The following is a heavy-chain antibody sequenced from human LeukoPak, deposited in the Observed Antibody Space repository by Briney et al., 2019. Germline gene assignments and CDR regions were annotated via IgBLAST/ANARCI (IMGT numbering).Heavy chain of an antibody. CDR2: ISSSSSYI. V-gene: IGHV3-21*01. D-gene: IGHD3-9*01. CDR3: ARDRRSYYDILTGYSHGMDV. J-gene: IGHJ6*02. Sequence: MAGGSLRLSCAASGFTFSSYAMSWVRQAPGKGLEWVSSISSSSSYIYYADSVKGRFTISRDNAKNSLYLQMNSLRAEDTAVYYCARDRRSYYDILTGYSHGMDVWGQGTTVTVSS. CDR1: GFTFSSYA.